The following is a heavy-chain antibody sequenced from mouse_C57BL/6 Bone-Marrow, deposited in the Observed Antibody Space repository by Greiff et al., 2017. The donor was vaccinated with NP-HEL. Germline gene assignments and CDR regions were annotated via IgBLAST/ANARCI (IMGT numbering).Heavy chain of an antibody. J-gene: IGHJ4*01. Sequence: EVQRVESGGGLVKPGGSLKLSCAASGFTFSDYGMHWVRQAPEKGLEWVAYISSGSSTIYYASTVKGRFTISRDNAKNTLFLQMTSLRSEDTAMDYCARRGNGAMDYWGQGTSVTVAS. CDR2: ISSGSSTI. V-gene: IGHV5-17*01. CDR3: ARRGNGAMDY. D-gene: IGHD2-1*01. CDR1: GFTFSDYG.